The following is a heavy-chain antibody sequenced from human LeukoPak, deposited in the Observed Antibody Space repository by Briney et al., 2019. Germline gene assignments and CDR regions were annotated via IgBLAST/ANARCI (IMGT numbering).Heavy chain of an antibody. CDR3: ARVVYSGYDFRGAMDV. CDR2: IYYTGST. D-gene: IGHD5-12*01. CDR1: GDSISSDDYY. Sequence: SETLSLTCTVSGDSISSDDYYWSWIRQPAGKGLEWIGYIYYTGSTNHNPSLKSRVTISVDTSKNQFSLKLSSVTAADTAVYYCARVVYSGYDFRGAMDVWGKGTTVTVSS. J-gene: IGHJ6*03. V-gene: IGHV4-61*10.